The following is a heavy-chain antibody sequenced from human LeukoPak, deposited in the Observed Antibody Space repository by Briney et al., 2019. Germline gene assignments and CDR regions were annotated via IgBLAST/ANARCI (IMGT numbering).Heavy chain of an antibody. V-gene: IGHV4-39*01. CDR3: ARHLRGVIVFFPYYFDY. CDR1: GGSISSSSYY. Sequence: SETLSLTCTVSGGSISSSSYYWGWIRQPPGKGLEWIGSIYYSGSTYYNPSLKSRVTISVGTSKNQFSLKLSSVTAADTAVYYCARHLRGVIVFFPYYFDYWGQGTLVTVSS. CDR2: IYYSGST. J-gene: IGHJ4*02. D-gene: IGHD3-16*02.